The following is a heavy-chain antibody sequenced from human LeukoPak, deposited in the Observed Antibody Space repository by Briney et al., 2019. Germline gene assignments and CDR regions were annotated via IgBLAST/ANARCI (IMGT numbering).Heavy chain of an antibody. J-gene: IGHJ4*02. CDR1: GLTFSSYA. D-gene: IGHD3-22*01. Sequence: GGSLRLSCAASGLTFSSYAMSWVRQAPGEGLEWVSAISGSGGSTYYADSVKGRFTISRDNSKNTLYLQMNSLRAEDTAVYYCAREYYYDSSGYFRPVDYWGQGTLVTVSS. CDR3: AREYYYDSSGYFRPVDY. CDR2: ISGSGGST. V-gene: IGHV3-23*01.